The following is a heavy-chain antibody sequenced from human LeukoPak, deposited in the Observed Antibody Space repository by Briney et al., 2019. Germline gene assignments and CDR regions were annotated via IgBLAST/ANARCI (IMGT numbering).Heavy chain of an antibody. CDR1: GFTFSNAW. D-gene: IGHD3-9*01. CDR3: TTLYYDILTGYYISDDY. CDR2: IKSKTDGGTT. V-gene: IGHV3-15*01. Sequence: GGSLRLSCAASGFTFSNAWMSWVRQAPGKGLEWVGRIKSKTDGGTTDYAAPVKGRFTISRDDSKNTLYLQMNSLKTEDTAVYYCTTLYYDILTGYYISDDYWGQGTLVTVSS. J-gene: IGHJ4*02.